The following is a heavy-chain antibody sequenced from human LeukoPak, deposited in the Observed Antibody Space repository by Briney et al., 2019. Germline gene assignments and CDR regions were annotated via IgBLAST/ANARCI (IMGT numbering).Heavy chain of an antibody. CDR1: GGSFSNYY. V-gene: IGHV4-34*01. Sequence: SETLSLTCTVYGGSFSNYYWSWIRQPPGKGLEWIGEMNHSGSSNYNPSLKSRVSISVDMSKNQFSLKLTPVTAADTAVYYCARWVGRAQTSGYYGMDVWGKETTVTVSS. CDR3: ARWVGRAQTSGYYGMDV. J-gene: IGHJ6*04. D-gene: IGHD3-10*01. CDR2: MNHSGSS.